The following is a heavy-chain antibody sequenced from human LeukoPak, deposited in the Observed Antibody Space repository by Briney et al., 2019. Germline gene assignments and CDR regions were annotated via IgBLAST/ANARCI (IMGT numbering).Heavy chain of an antibody. CDR2: IYHSGST. D-gene: IGHD6-19*01. CDR3: ARRLAVAGYDYYYYGMDV. Sequence: SQTLSLTCAVSGGSISSGGYSWSWIRQPPGKGLEWIGYIYHSGSTYYNPSLKSRVTISVDRSKNQFSLKLSSVTAADTAVYYCARRLAVAGYDYYYYGMDVWGQGTTVTVSS. J-gene: IGHJ6*02. CDR1: GGSISSGGYS. V-gene: IGHV4-30-2*01.